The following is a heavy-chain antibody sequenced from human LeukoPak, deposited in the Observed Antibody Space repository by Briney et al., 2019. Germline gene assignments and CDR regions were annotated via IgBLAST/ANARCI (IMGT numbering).Heavy chain of an antibody. J-gene: IGHJ4*02. V-gene: IGHV4-39*07. D-gene: IGHD3-22*01. Sequence: SETLSLTCSVSGDSISTSSSYWGWIRQPPGKGLERIGSIYYSGSTYYNPSFKSRVTISVDTSKNQFSLKLSSVTAADTAMYYCARISSGYYYGFDYWGQGTLVTVSS. CDR3: ARISSGYYYGFDY. CDR1: GDSISTSSSY. CDR2: IYYSGST.